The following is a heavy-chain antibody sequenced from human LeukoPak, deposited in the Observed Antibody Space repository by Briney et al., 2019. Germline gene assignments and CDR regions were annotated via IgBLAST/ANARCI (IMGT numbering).Heavy chain of an antibody. CDR1: GFTFSSYE. V-gene: IGHV3-48*03. CDR2: ISSSGSTI. J-gene: IGHJ6*03. Sequence: GGSLRLSCAASGFTFSSYEMNLVRQAPGKGLEWVSYISSSGSTIYYADSVKGRFTISRDNAKNSLYLQMNSLRAEDTAVYYCARENLQYYYGPDSMDVWGKGTTVTVSS. CDR3: ARENLQYYYGPDSMDV. D-gene: IGHD3-10*01.